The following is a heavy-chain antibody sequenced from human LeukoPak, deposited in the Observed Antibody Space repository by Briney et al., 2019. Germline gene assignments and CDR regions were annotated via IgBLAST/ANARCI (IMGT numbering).Heavy chain of an antibody. J-gene: IGHJ4*02. CDR2: INLNSGGT. D-gene: IGHD6-6*01. CDR1: GYTFPGYY. V-gene: IGHV1-2*02. CDR3: ARLCSMSSIYFDY. Sequence: ASVKVSCKASGYTFPGYYMHWVRQAPGQGLEWMGWINLNSGGTNYAQKFQGRVTMTRDTSISTAYMELSKLESGDTGVYYCARLCSMSSIYFDYWGQGTLVTVSS.